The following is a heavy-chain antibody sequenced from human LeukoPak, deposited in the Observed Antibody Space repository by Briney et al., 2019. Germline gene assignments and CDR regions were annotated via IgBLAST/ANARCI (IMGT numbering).Heavy chain of an antibody. V-gene: IGHV3-53*01. J-gene: IGHJ4*02. CDR3: ARHHSGYLGREGEIDY. D-gene: IGHD5-12*01. Sequence: GGSLRLSCAASGFTVSSNYMSWVRQAPGKGLEWVSVIYSGGSTFYADSVKGRFTISRDNSKNTLYLQMNSLRAEDTAVYYCARHHSGYLGREGEIDYWGQGTLVTVSS. CDR1: GFTVSSNY. CDR2: IYSGGST.